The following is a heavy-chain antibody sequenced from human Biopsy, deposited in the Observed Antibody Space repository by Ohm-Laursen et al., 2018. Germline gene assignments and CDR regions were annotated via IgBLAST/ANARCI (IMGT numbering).Heavy chain of an antibody. CDR3: AADINVWNVNY. CDR1: GYTLNELS. D-gene: IGHD1-1*01. J-gene: IGHJ4*02. CDR2: FAPENGKT. Sequence: SVKVSCKVSGYTLNELSMHWVRQVPGKGLEWMGGFAPENGKTVYAQNFQARVSLTKDTSTDTAYMELRSLRSEDTAVYYCAADINVWNVNYWGQGTQVTVSS. V-gene: IGHV1-24*01.